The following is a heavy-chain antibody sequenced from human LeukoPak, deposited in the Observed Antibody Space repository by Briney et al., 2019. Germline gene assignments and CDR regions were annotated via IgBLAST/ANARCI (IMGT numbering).Heavy chain of an antibody. D-gene: IGHD3-16*01. CDR2: INHSGRT. CDR3: ARGVASDKGEFDY. V-gene: IGHV4-34*01. Sequence: SETLSLTCVVYGGSFSGYYWSWIRQPPGKGLEWIGEINHSGRTNHNPSLKSRVTISVDTSKNQFSLKLSSVTAADTAVYYCARGVASDKGEFDYWGQGTLVTVSS. CDR1: GGSFSGYY. J-gene: IGHJ4*02.